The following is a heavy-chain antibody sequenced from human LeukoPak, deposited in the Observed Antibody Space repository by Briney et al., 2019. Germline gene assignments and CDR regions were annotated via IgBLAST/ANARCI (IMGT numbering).Heavy chain of an antibody. CDR1: GFTFSDYY. J-gene: IGHJ4*02. Sequence: PGGSLRLSCAASGFTFSDYYMSWIRQAPGKGLEWVSYISSSGSTIYYADSVKGRFTISRDSAKNTLYLQMNSLRADDTAVYYCAKDGGVWFGESNDYWGQGTLVTVSS. D-gene: IGHD3-10*01. CDR2: ISSSGSTI. CDR3: AKDGGVWFGESNDY. V-gene: IGHV3-11*01.